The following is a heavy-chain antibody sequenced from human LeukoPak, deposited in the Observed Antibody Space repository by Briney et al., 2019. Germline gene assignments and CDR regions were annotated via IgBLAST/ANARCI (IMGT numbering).Heavy chain of an antibody. D-gene: IGHD4-17*01. CDR2: IDPNRGGT. J-gene: IGHJ4*02. V-gene: IGHV1-2*02. CDR1: GYTFTGYY. CDR3: TRGEVTTSLDY. Sequence: ASVKVSCKASGYTFTGYYMHWVRQAPGQGLEWMGWIDPNRGGTNFAERFQGRVTVTMDTSISTAYMELSRLRSDDTAVYYCTRGEVTTSLDYWGQGTLVTVSS.